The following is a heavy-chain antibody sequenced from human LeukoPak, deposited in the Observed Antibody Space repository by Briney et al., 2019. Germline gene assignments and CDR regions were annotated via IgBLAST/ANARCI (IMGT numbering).Heavy chain of an antibody. J-gene: IGHJ4*02. CDR3: ARLVRLGELSLEIDY. V-gene: IGHV5-10-1*01. CDR1: GYSFTSYW. Sequence: GESLKIACKGSGYSFTSYWISWVRQMPGKGLEWMGRIDPSDSYTNYSSSFQGHVTISADKSISTAYLQWSSLKASDTAMYYCARLVRLGELSLEIDYWGQGTLVTVSS. CDR2: IDPSDSYT. D-gene: IGHD3-16*02.